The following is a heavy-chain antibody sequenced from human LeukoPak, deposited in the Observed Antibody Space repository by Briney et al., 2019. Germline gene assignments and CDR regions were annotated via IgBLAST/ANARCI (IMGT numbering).Heavy chain of an antibody. D-gene: IGHD3-10*01. CDR2: ISSSGSTI. CDR1: GFTFSSYE. Sequence: PGGSLRLSCAASGFTFSSYEMNWVRQAPGKGLEWVSYISSSGSTIYYADSVKGRFTISRDNAKNSLYLQMNSLRAEDTAVYYCARMGGSGSYYRSGYYYMDVWGKGTTVTISS. V-gene: IGHV3-48*03. J-gene: IGHJ6*03. CDR3: ARMGGSGSYYRSGYYYMDV.